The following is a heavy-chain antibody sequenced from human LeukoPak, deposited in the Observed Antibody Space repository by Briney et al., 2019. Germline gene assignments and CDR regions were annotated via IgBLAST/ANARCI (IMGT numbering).Heavy chain of an antibody. D-gene: IGHD1-26*01. J-gene: IGHJ4*02. V-gene: IGHV3-74*01. Sequence: PAGSLRLSCAASGFTFSNYWMHWVRQAPGKGLVWVSRINGDSSTTAYADSVKGRFTISRDNAKNTAYLQINSLRAEDTAVYYCVRLKGGYWGQGTLVTVSS. CDR3: VRLKGGY. CDR1: GFTFSNYW. CDR2: INGDSSTT.